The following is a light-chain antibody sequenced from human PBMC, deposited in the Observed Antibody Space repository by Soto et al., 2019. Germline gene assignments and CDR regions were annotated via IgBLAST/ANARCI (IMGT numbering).Light chain of an antibody. Sequence: QSALTQPASVSGSAGQSITISCSGTMRDVGAYNLVSWYQQHPGTAPKLIIYEVSSRPSGVSNRFSGSKSGNTASLTISGLQAEDEAQYYCSSYSSANTVIFGGGTKLTVL. CDR2: EVS. CDR1: MRDVGAYNL. V-gene: IGLV2-14*01. CDR3: SSYSSANTVI. J-gene: IGLJ2*01.